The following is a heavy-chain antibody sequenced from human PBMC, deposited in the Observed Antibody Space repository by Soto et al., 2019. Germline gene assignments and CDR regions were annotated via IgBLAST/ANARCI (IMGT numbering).Heavy chain of an antibody. CDR2: IYPGDSDT. CDR3: AKQDDRGALEI. CDR1: GKPFTSFW. J-gene: IGHJ3*02. V-gene: IGHV5-51*01. Sequence: GESLKISFKISGKPFTSFWVVWVRQMPGRGLEWMGNIYPGDSDTRYTPPFQGQVTISADRSTNTAYLQWHSLQASDTALYYCAKQDDRGALEIWGQGTKVTVS. D-gene: IGHD3-22*01.